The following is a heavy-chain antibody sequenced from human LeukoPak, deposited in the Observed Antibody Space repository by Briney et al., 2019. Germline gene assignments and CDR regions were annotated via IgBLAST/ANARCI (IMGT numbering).Heavy chain of an antibody. D-gene: IGHD2-21*02. CDR3: ARDVGWDSSLVTTTRSDY. J-gene: IGHJ4*02. Sequence: GGSLRLSCEASGFTLTDNWKSWVRQAPGKGLEWLANIKQDGSVKYYVDSVKGRFTISRDNAKNSLFLQMNSLRAEDTAVYYCARDVGWDSSLVTTTRSDYWGQGTLVTVSS. CDR2: IKQDGSVK. V-gene: IGHV3-7*01. CDR1: GFTLTDNW.